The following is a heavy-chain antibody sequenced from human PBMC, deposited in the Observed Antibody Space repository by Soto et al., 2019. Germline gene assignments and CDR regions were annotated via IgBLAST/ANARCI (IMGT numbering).Heavy chain of an antibody. J-gene: IGHJ4*02. Sequence: EVQLVESGGGLVQPGGSLRLSCAASGFTFSSYSMNWVRQAPGKGLAWVSYISSSSSTIYYADSVKGRFTISRDNAKNSLYLLMNSLRDEDTAVYYCAGAVPTYYYDSSGYYYYFNYWGQGTLVTVSS. D-gene: IGHD3-22*01. CDR1: GFTFSSYS. CDR2: ISSSSSTI. CDR3: AGAVPTYYYDSSGYYYYFNY. V-gene: IGHV3-48*02.